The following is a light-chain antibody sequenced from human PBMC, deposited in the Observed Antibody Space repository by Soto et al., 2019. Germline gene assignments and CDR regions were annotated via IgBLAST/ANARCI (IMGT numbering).Light chain of an antibody. J-gene: IGLJ1*01. V-gene: IGLV2-14*01. CDR3: SSYTSSRSLV. CDR2: EVS. Sequence: QSALTQPASLSGSPGQSITISCTGTSSDVGDYDYVPWYQQHPGKAPKLIIYEVSDRPSGVSNRFSGSKSANTASLTISGLQAEDEADYFCSSYTSSRSLVFGTGTKVTVL. CDR1: SSDVGDYDY.